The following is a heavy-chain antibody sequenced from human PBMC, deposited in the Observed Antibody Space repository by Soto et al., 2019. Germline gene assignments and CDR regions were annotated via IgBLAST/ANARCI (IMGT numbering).Heavy chain of an antibody. V-gene: IGHV1-58*01. D-gene: IGHD4-17*01. Sequence: SVKVSCKASGFTFTSSAVQWVRQARGQRLEWIGWIVVGSGNTNYAQKFQERVTITRDMSTNTAYMELGSLRSEDTAVYYCAASPMTTVNYYYYYGMDVWGQGTTVTVSS. CDR3: AASPMTTVNYYYYYGMDV. CDR1: GFTFTSSA. J-gene: IGHJ6*02. CDR2: IVVGSGNT.